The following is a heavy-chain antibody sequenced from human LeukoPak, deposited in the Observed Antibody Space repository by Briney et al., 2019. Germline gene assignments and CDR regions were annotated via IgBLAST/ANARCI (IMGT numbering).Heavy chain of an antibody. CDR1: GYSISSGYY. CDR2: IYHSGST. V-gene: IGHV4-38-2*01. D-gene: IGHD3-3*01. CDR3: ARQVSWSIFGGNWFDP. Sequence: SSETLSLTCAVSGYSISSGYYWGWIRQPPGKGLEWIGSIYHSGSTYYNPSLKSRVTISVDTSKNQFSLKLSSVTAADTAVYYCARQVSWSIFGGNWFDPWGQGTLVTVSS. J-gene: IGHJ5*02.